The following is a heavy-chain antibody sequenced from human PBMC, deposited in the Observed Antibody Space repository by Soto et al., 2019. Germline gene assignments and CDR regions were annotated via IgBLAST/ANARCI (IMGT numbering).Heavy chain of an antibody. D-gene: IGHD3-16*02. Sequence: SETLSLTCTVSGGSINSYYWSWIRQPPGKGLEWIGYIYYSVSTNYNPSLKSRVTISVDTSKNQFSLKLSSVTAADTAVYYCARLYGLDAFDIWGQGTMVTVSS. CDR1: GGSINSYY. CDR2: IYYSVST. J-gene: IGHJ3*02. CDR3: ARLYGLDAFDI. V-gene: IGHV4-59*08.